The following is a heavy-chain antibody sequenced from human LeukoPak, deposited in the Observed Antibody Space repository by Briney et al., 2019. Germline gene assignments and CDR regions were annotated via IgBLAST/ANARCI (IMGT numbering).Heavy chain of an antibody. CDR1: GYTFTSYD. V-gene: IGHV1-8*01. CDR2: MNPNSGNT. J-gene: IGHJ5*02. D-gene: IGHD2-2*01. Sequence: GASVKVSCKASGYTFTSYDINWVRQATGQGLEWMGWMNPNSGNTGYAQKFQGRVTMTRNTSISTAYMELSSLRSEDTAVYYCARGRRYCSSTSCLLNWFDPWGQGTLVTVSS. CDR3: ARGRRYCSSTSCLLNWFDP.